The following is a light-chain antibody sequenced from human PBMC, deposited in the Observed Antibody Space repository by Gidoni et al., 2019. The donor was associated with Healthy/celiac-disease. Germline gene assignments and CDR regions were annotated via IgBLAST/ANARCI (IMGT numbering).Light chain of an antibody. CDR2: GAS. CDR1: QSVSSN. V-gene: IGKV3-15*01. CDR3: QQYNNWPPYA. Sequence: EIVMTQSPATLSVSPGERATLSCRASQSVSSNLAWYQQKPGQAPRLLIYGASTRATGIPARFSGSVSGTEFTITISSLQSEDFAVYYCQQYNNWPPYALGQGTRLEIK. J-gene: IGKJ2*01.